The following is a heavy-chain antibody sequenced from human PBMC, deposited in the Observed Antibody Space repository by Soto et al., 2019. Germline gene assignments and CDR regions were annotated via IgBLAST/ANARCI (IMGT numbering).Heavy chain of an antibody. J-gene: IGHJ1*01. D-gene: IGHD3-16*01. Sequence: QVQLVQSGAEVMEPGASGTVSCKASGYTFSDYYLHWVRQAPGQGLEWMGWISPNSGATEYAPKIQGRVTMTTDSSISTAFLKLASRRPDDTAIYYCARGPRTKLGLPFAHWGQGTLVTVSS. V-gene: IGHV1-2*02. CDR2: ISPNSGAT. CDR1: GYTFSDYY. CDR3: ARGPRTKLGLPFAH.